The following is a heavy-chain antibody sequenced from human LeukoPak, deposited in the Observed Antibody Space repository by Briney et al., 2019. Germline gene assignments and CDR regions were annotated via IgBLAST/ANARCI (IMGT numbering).Heavy chain of an antibody. CDR3: ARQRYYGSGSYSLNWFGP. J-gene: IGHJ5*02. D-gene: IGHD3-10*01. CDR1: GGSISSSSYY. CDR2: IYYSETT. Sequence: KPSETLSLTCTVSGGSISSSSYYWGWIRQPPGKGLEWIGSIYYSETTYYNPSLKSRVTISVDTSKNQFSLRLSSVTAADTAVYYCARQRYYGSGSYSLNWFGPWGQGTLVTVSS. V-gene: IGHV4-39*01.